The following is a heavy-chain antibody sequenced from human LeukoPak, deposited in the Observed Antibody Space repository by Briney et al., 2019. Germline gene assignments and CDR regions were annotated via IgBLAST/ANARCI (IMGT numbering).Heavy chain of an antibody. V-gene: IGHV3-74*01. Sequence: GGSLRLSCAASGFTFTTYGMHWVRQAPGKGLVWVSHINSDGSITSYADSVKGRFTISRDNAKNTLYLQMNSLRAEDTAVYYCARDAVDTANAVWGQGTTVTVSS. CDR2: INSDGSIT. D-gene: IGHD5-18*01. CDR3: ARDAVDTANAV. J-gene: IGHJ6*02. CDR1: GFTFTTYG.